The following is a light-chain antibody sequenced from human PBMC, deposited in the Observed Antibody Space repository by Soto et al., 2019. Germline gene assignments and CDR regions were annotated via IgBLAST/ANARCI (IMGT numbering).Light chain of an antibody. J-gene: IGKJ1*01. CDR2: AAS. V-gene: IGKV1-6*01. CDR1: QTISNY. CDR3: LQDYNYPRT. Sequence: IQMTQSPSSLSASSGDRVTITCRASQTISNYLNWYQHNPGKAPKLLIYAASSLQSGVPSRFSGSGSGTDFTLTISSLQPEDFATYYCLQDYNYPRTFGQGTKVDIK.